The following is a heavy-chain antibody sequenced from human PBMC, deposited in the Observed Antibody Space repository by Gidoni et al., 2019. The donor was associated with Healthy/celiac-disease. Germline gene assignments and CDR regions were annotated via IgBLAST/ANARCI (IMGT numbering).Heavy chain of an antibody. V-gene: IGHV3-33*01. CDR1: GFTCSSYG. CDR3: ARDRGDSSGYYNGYFDY. D-gene: IGHD3-22*01. J-gene: IGHJ4*02. CDR2: IWYDGSNK. Sequence: QVQLVESGGGVVQPGRSLRLSCAASGFTCSSYGMHWVRQAPAKGLEWVAVIWYDGSNKYYADSVKGRFTISRDNSKNTLYLQMNSLRAEDTAVYYCARDRGDSSGYYNGYFDYWGQGTLVTVSS.